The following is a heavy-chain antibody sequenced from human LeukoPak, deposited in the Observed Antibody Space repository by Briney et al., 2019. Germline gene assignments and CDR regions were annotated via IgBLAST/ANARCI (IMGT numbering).Heavy chain of an antibody. CDR1: GVTFSSYA. CDR2: INTNGGST. V-gene: IGHV3-64*01. D-gene: IGHD4-11*01. Sequence: PGGSLRLSCAASGVTFSSYAMHWVRQAPGKGLEYVSAINTNGGSTYYANSVKGRFTISRDNSKNTLYLQMGSLRAEDMAVYYCARLTGTTNAFDVWGQGTMVTVSS. CDR3: ARLTGTTNAFDV. J-gene: IGHJ3*01.